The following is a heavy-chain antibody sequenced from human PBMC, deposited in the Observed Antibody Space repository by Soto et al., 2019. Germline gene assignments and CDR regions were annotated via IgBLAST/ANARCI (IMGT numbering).Heavy chain of an antibody. Sequence: PSETLSLTFAIHGGPFSGYYWSWIRQRPGKGLKWIGESNHRGSTNNNPSLKSRVTTSVDASKSQFALKLSSVTAADTAVYCCARLLSLSSIAAGVWFDPWGQGTLFTVSS. J-gene: IGHJ5*02. CDR2: SNHRGST. V-gene: IGHV4-34*01. CDR1: GGPFSGYY. CDR3: ARLLSLSSIAAGVWFDP. D-gene: IGHD6-13*01.